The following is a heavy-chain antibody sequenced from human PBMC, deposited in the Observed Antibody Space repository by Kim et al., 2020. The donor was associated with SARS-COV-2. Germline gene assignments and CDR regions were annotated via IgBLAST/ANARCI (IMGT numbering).Heavy chain of an antibody. D-gene: IGHD6-13*01. CDR1: GFTFSSYG. CDR3: AKGEWYSSSWYANLRPYYYYGMDV. CDR2: IWYDGSNK. V-gene: IGHV3-33*06. J-gene: IGHJ6*02. Sequence: GGSLRLSCAASGFTFSSYGMHWVRQAPGKGLEWVAVIWYDGSNKYYADSVKGRFTISRDNSKNTLYLQMNSLRAEDTAVYYCAKGEWYSSSWYANLRPYYYYGMDVWGQGTTVTVSS.